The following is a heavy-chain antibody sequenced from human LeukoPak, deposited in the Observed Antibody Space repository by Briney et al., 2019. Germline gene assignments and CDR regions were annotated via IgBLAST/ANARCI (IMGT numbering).Heavy chain of an antibody. CDR2: INPNSGGT. J-gene: IGHJ6*03. V-gene: IGHV1-2*06. CDR3: ARVRSGSYTPATYYYYYMDV. D-gene: IGHD1-26*01. Sequence: GASVKVSCKASGYTFTGYYMHWVRQAPGQGLEWMGRINPNSGGTNYAQKFQGRVTMTRDTSISTAYMELSRLRSDDTAVYYCARVRSGSYTPATYYYYYMDVWGKGTTVTVSS. CDR1: GYTFTGYY.